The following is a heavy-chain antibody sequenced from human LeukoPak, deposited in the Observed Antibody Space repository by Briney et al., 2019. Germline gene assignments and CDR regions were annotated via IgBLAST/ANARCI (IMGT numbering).Heavy chain of an antibody. CDR3: ARLGGYDSGRFYYYGMDV. J-gene: IGHJ6*02. V-gene: IGHV5-51*01. CDR2: IYPGDSDT. Sequence: GESLKISCKGSGYSFTSYWIGWVRQMPGKGLEWMGIIYPGDSDTRYSPSFQGQVNISADKSISTAYLQWSSLKASDTAMYYCARLGGYDSGRFYYYGMDVWGQGTTVTVSS. D-gene: IGHD5-12*01. CDR1: GYSFTSYW.